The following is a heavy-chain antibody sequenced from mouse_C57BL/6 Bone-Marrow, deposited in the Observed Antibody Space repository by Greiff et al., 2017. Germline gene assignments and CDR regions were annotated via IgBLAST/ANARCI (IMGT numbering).Heavy chain of an antibody. CDR3: ARSYYYGSSPDY. CDR2: ISNGGGST. V-gene: IGHV5-12*01. J-gene: IGHJ2*01. D-gene: IGHD1-1*01. CDR1: GFTFSDYY. Sequence: EVQGVESGGGLVQPGGSLKLSCAASGFTFSDYYMYWVRQTPEKRLEWVAYISNGGGSTYYPDTVKGRFTISRDNAKNTLYLQMSRLKSEDTAMYYCARSYYYGSSPDYWGQGTTLTVSS.